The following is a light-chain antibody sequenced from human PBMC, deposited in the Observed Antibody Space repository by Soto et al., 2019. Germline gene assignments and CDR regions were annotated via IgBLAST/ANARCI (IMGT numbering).Light chain of an antibody. V-gene: IGKV1-5*01. CDR2: DAS. CDR1: QSISSW. CDR3: QQYNSFSWT. Sequence: DVQMTQSPSTLSASVGDRFTITCGASQSISSWLAWYQQKPGKAPKLLIYDASSLESGVPSRFSGSGSGTEFTLTISSLQPDDFATYYCQQYNSFSWTFGQGTKVDIK. J-gene: IGKJ1*01.